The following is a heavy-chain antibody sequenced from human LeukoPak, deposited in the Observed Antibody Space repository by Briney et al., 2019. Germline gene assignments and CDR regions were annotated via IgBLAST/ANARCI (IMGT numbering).Heavy chain of an antibody. D-gene: IGHD2-21*02. CDR2: ISSNRSTI. Sequence: GGSLRLSCAASGFTFSSYTMNWVRQAPGKGLEWVSYISSNRSTIYYADSVKGRFTISRDNAKNSLYLQMNSLRDEDTAVYYCGSDYSRRETAPFPWGQGTLVTVSS. CDR3: GSDYSRRETAPFP. J-gene: IGHJ5*02. V-gene: IGHV3-48*02. CDR1: GFTFSSYT.